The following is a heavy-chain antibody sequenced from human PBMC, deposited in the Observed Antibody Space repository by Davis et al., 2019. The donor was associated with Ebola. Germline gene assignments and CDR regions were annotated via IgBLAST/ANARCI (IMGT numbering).Heavy chain of an antibody. CDR2: ISATGGRA. J-gene: IGHJ4*02. V-gene: IGHV3-23*01. Sequence: GESLKISCAASGFTFSNAWMSWVRQAPGKGLEWVSVISATGGRAYYADSVKGRFTISRDNSKNTLYLQMNSLRAEDTAVYYCAKEVWEMATALDYWGQGTLVTVSS. CDR1: GFTFSNAW. D-gene: IGHD5-24*01. CDR3: AKEVWEMATALDY.